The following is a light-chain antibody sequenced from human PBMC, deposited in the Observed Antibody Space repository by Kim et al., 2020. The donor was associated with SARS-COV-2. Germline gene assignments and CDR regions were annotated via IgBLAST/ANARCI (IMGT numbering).Light chain of an antibody. CDR2: GNN. J-gene: IGLJ3*02. Sequence: QSVLTQPPSVSGAPGQRVTISCTGSSSNIGAGSDVHWYQQLPGTAPKLLIFGNNNRPSGVPDRFSGSKSGTSASLAITGLQAEDEADYYCQSYDNSLSGWVFGGWTQLTVL. V-gene: IGLV1-40*01. CDR1: SSNIGAGSD. CDR3: QSYDNSLSGWV.